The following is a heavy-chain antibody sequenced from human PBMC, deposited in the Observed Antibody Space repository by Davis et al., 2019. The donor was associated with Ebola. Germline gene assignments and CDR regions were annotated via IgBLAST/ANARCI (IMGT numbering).Heavy chain of an antibody. J-gene: IGHJ5*02. CDR1: GYSFTSYW. V-gene: IGHV5-51*01. CDR2: IYPGDSDT. D-gene: IGHD2-2*01. Sequence: KVSCKGSGYSFTSYWIGWVRQVPGKGLEWMGIIYPGDSDTRYSPSFQGQVTISADKSISTAYLQWSSLKASDTAMYYCARTLPYCSSTSCYGDWFNPWGQGTLVTVSS. CDR3: ARTLPYCSSTSCYGDWFNP.